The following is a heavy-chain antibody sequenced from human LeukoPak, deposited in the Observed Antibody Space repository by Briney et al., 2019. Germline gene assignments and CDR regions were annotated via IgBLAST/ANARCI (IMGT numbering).Heavy chain of an antibody. CDR1: AASISSSSYY. J-gene: IGHJ4*02. Sequence: SETLSLTCSVSAASISSSSYYWGWIRQPPGKGLEWIGSIHYTGSTYYNPSLKSRVTISVDTSKNQFSLKLSSVTAADTAVYYCARGGQEGYNYPYFDSWDQGTLVTVSS. D-gene: IGHD5-24*01. CDR2: IHYTGST. V-gene: IGHV4-39*01. CDR3: ARGGQEGYNYPYFDS.